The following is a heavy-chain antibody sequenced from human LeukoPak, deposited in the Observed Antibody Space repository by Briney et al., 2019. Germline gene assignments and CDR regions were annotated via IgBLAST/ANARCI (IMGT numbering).Heavy chain of an antibody. CDR2: IYYSGST. Sequence: PSETLSLTCTVSGGSISSGDYYWSWIRQPPGKGLEWIGYIYYSGSTYYNPSLKSRVTISVDTSKNQFSLKLSSVTAADTAVYYCARERTTYCSGGSCQIDAFDIWGQGTMVTVSS. CDR1: GGSISSGDYY. J-gene: IGHJ3*02. D-gene: IGHD2-15*01. CDR3: ARERTTYCSGGSCQIDAFDI. V-gene: IGHV4-30-4*01.